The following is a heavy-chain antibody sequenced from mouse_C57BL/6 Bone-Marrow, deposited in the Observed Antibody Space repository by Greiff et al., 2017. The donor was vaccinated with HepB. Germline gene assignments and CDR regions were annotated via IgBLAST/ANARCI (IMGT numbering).Heavy chain of an antibody. V-gene: IGHV1-64*01. CDR2: IHPNSGST. J-gene: IGHJ1*03. D-gene: IGHD1-1*01. CDR1: GYTFTSYW. Sequence: QVQLQQPGAELVKPGASVKLSCKASGYTFTSYWMHWVKQRPGQGLEWIGMIHPNSGSTNYNEKFKSKATLTVDKSSSTAYMQLSRLTSEDSAVYYCAREGDYYYGSSYGGYWYFDVWGTGTTVTVSS. CDR3: AREGDYYYGSSYGGYWYFDV.